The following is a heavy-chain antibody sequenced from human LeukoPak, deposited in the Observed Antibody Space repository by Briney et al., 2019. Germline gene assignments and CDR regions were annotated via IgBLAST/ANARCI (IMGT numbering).Heavy chain of an antibody. CDR1: GFTFSSYS. CDR2: ISSSSSTI. D-gene: IGHD3-16*01. J-gene: IGHJ4*02. Sequence: GGSLRLSCAASGFTFSSYSMNWVRQAPGKGLEWVSYISSSSSTIYYADSVKGRFTISRDNAKNSLYLQMNSLRAEDTAVYYCASLPRWGFDYWGQGTLVTVSS. CDR3: ASLPRWGFDY. V-gene: IGHV3-48*04.